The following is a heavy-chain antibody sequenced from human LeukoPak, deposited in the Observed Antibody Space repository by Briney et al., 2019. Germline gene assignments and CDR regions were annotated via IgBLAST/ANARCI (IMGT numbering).Heavy chain of an antibody. CDR3: ARSTTVVPDY. CDR2: IYYSGST. Sequence: SETLSLTCTVSGGSVSSGSYYWIWLRQRPGMGLEWIGYIYYSGSTNYNPSLKSRVTISVDTSKNQFSLKLSSVTAADTAVYFCARSTTVVPDYCGQGNLVTVSS. D-gene: IGHD4-23*01. CDR1: GGSVSSGSYY. V-gene: IGHV4-61*01. J-gene: IGHJ4*02.